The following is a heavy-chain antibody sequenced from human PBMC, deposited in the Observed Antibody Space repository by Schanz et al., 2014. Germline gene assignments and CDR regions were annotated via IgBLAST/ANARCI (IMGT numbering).Heavy chain of an antibody. D-gene: IGHD2-21*01. CDR3: ARDEGRDGYNLAFDV. CDR1: GFTFSNFA. V-gene: IGHV3-30*14. J-gene: IGHJ4*02. CDR2: ISHDGSIQ. Sequence: VQLLESGGGVVQPGRSLRLSCAASGFTFSNFAMHWVRQAPGKGLEWVTIISHDGSIQYGADSVKGRFIISRDSSKNTLFLQMNSLRADDTAIYFCARDEGRDGYNLAFDVWGQGSLVTVSS.